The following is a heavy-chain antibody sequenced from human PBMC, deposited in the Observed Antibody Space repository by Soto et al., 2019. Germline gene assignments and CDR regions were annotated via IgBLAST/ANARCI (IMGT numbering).Heavy chain of an antibody. D-gene: IGHD1-20*01. Sequence: EVQLVESGGGLVQPGGSLRLSCAASEFTFDKYYMTWVRQAPGKGPEWVANIKPDGSEQYYVDSVKGRFTISRDNANISLDLQMNSLRAEDTAVYFCARGNWNYYYGFDVWGQGTTVTVSS. CDR2: IKPDGSEQ. CDR3: ARGNWNYYYGFDV. CDR1: EFTFDKYY. J-gene: IGHJ6*02. V-gene: IGHV3-7*01.